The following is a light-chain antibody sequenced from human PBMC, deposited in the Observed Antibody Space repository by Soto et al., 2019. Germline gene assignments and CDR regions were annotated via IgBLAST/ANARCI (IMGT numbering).Light chain of an antibody. J-gene: IGKJ1*01. V-gene: IGKV1-6*01. CDR3: LQDYNYPWT. CDR1: QSISSW. CDR2: AAS. Sequence: IQMTQSPSTLSASVGDRVTITCRASQSISSWLAWYQQRPGQAPKVLIYAASSLQSGVPSRFSGSGSGTDFTLTISSLQPEDFATYYCLQDYNYPWTFGQGTKVDIK.